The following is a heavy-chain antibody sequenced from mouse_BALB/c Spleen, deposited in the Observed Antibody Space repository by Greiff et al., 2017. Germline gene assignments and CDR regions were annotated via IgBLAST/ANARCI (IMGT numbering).Heavy chain of an antibody. J-gene: IGHJ2*01. CDR2: IYPGSGST. CDR3: TRGLLWYLDY. CDR1: GYTFTSYW. Sequence: LKQPGSELVRPGASVKLSCKASGYTFTSYWMHWVKQRPGQGLEWIGNIYPGSGSTNYDEKFKSKATLTVDTSSSTAYMQLSSLTSEDSAVYYCTRGLLWYLDYWGQGTTLTVSS. D-gene: IGHD2-10*01. V-gene: IGHV1S22*01.